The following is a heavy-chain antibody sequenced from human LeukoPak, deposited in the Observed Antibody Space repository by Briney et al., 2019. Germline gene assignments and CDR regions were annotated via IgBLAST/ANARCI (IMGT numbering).Heavy chain of an antibody. CDR1: GFTVSSNY. CDR2: IYSGGST. Sequence: GGSLRLSCAASGFTVSSNYMSWVRQAPGKGLEWVSVIYSGGSTYYADSVKGRFTISRDNSTNTLFLQMNSLRAEDTAIYYCARTYSSGWYVDYWGQGTLVTVSS. J-gene: IGHJ4*02. V-gene: IGHV3-53*01. D-gene: IGHD6-19*01. CDR3: ARTYSSGWYVDY.